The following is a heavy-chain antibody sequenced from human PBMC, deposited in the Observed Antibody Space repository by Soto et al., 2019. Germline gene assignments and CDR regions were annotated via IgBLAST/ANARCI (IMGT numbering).Heavy chain of an antibody. V-gene: IGHV3-23*01. D-gene: IGHD2-21*02. CDR3: AREETAWPLAYGLDV. CDR2: ISGSGGST. Sequence: GGSLRLSCAASGFTFSSYAMSWVRQAPGKGLEWVSAISGSGGSTYYADSVKGRFTISRDNAKNSLSLQMNSLRVEDTAVYYCAREETAWPLAYGLDVWGQGTAVTVSS. CDR1: GFTFSSYA. J-gene: IGHJ6*02.